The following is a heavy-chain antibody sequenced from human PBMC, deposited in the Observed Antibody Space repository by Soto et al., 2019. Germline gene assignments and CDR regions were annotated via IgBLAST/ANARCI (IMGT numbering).Heavy chain of an antibody. J-gene: IGHJ4*02. D-gene: IGHD1-26*01. V-gene: IGHV3-30-3*01. CDR3: ARGREVGY. CDR2: ISYDGSNR. CDR1: GFTVSSYA. Sequence: PGGSLRLSCAASGFTVSSYAMHWVRQAPGKGLEWVAVISYDGSNRYYADSVKGRFTISRDNSKNTLYLQMNSLRAEDTAVYYCARGREVGYWGQGTLVTVSS.